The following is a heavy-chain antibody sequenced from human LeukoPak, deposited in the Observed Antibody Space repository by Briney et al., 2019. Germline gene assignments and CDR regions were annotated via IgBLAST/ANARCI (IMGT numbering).Heavy chain of an antibody. CDR3: AGGRPRGYCSGGSCYHNFDY. D-gene: IGHD2-15*01. CDR1: GYTFTGYY. CDR2: IIPIFGTA. V-gene: IGHV1-69*06. Sequence: AASVKVSCKASGYTFTGYYMHWVRQAPGQGLEWMGGIIPIFGTANYAQKFQGRVTITADKSTSTAYMEVSSLRSEDTAVYYCAGGRPRGYCSGGSCYHNFDYWGQGTLVTVSS. J-gene: IGHJ4*02.